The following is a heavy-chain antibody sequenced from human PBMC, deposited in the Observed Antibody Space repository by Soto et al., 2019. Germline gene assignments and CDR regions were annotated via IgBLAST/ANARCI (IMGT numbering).Heavy chain of an antibody. CDR2: INPNSGGT. V-gene: IGHV1-2*04. J-gene: IGHJ4*02. D-gene: IGHD2-8*01. CDR1: GYSFTGYY. CDR3: ARAGTPYCTNGVCYFDY. Sequence: ASVKVSFKASGYSFTGYYMHWVRQAPGQGLEWMGWINPNSGGTNYAQKFQGWVTMTRDTSISTAYMELSRLRSDDTAVYYCARAGTPYCTNGVCYFDYWGQGTLVTVSS.